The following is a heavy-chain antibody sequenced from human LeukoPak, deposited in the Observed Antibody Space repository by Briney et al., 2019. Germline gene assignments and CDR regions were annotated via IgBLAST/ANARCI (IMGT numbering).Heavy chain of an antibody. J-gene: IGHJ3*02. Sequence: ASVKVSFKASGGTFSSYAISWVRQAPGQGLEWMGGIIPIFGTANYARKFQGRVTITADEATSTAYMELSSLRSEDTAVYYCARDTRARYFDWLLSGGDAFDIWGQGTMVTVSS. D-gene: IGHD3-9*01. CDR2: IIPIFGTA. V-gene: IGHV1-69*01. CDR1: GGTFSSYA. CDR3: ARDTRARYFDWLLSGGDAFDI.